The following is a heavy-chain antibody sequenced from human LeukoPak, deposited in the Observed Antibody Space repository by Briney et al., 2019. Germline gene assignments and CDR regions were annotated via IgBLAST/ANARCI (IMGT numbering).Heavy chain of an antibody. CDR3: ASAMGATKDY. CDR2: INSDGSST. CDR1: GFTFSSYW. D-gene: IGHD1-26*01. Sequence: VGSLRLSCAASGFTFSSYWMHWVRQAPGKGLVWVSRINSDGSSTSYTDSVKGRFTISRDNAKNTLYLQMNSLRAEDTAVYYCASAMGATKDYWGQGTLVTVSS. J-gene: IGHJ4*02. V-gene: IGHV3-74*01.